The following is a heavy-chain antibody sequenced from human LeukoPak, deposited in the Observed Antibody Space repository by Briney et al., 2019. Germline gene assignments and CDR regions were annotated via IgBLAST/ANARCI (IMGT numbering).Heavy chain of an antibody. J-gene: IGHJ3*02. V-gene: IGHV3-30*18. D-gene: IGHD3-22*01. CDR2: ISYDGSNK. Sequence: GGSLRLSCAASGFTFSSYGMHWVRQAPGKGREWVAVISYDGSNKYYADSVKGRFTISRDNSKNTLYLQMNSLRAEDTAVYYCAKSLYYYDSSGYFTDAFDIWGQGTMVTVSS. CDR3: AKSLYYYDSSGYFTDAFDI. CDR1: GFTFSSYG.